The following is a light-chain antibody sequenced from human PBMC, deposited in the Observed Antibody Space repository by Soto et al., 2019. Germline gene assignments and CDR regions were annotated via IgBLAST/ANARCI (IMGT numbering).Light chain of an antibody. V-gene: IGLV1-51*01. CDR1: SSNIGKNN. J-gene: IGLJ2*01. CDR3: GTWDNSLSGGV. CDR2: DNN. Sequence: QAVVTQPPSVSAAPGQTVTISCSGSSSNIGKNNVCWYQQFPGTAPRILIYDNNKRPSGIPDRFSASKSGTSATLGITGLQAGDEADYYCGTWDNSLSGGVFGGGTQLTVL.